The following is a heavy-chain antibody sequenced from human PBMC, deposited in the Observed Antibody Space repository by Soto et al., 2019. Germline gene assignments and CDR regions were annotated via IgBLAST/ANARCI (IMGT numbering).Heavy chain of an antibody. CDR1: GFTVGNNY. V-gene: IGHV3-53*01. CDR3: AKDGRGSGSHYNSFGY. CDR2: IYSTGTT. Sequence: EVQLVESGGGLIQPGGSLKLSCAASGFTVGNNYMSWVRQAPGKGLEWVSLIYSTGTTKYADSVKGRFTVSRDNANNTLYLQMNSLRAEDTAVYYCAKDGRGSGSHYNSFGYWGQGTLDTVSS. D-gene: IGHD3-10*01. J-gene: IGHJ4*02.